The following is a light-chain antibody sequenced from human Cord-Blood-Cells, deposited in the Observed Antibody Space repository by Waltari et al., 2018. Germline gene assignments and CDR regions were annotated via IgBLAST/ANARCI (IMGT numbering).Light chain of an antibody. Sequence: DIQMTQSPSTLSASVGDRVTITCRASQSISSWLAWYQQKPGKAPKLLIYKASSLESGVQSRFSGSGSGTEFTLTISSLQPDDFATYYCQQYNSYSYSFGQGTKLESK. CDR1: QSISSW. J-gene: IGKJ2*03. CDR3: QQYNSYSYS. CDR2: KAS. V-gene: IGKV1-5*03.